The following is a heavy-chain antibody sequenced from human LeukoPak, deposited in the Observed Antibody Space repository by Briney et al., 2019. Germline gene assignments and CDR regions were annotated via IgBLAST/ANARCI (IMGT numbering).Heavy chain of an antibody. D-gene: IGHD1-26*01. CDR3: ARARSYYYFDY. Sequence: SETLSLTCAVYGGSFSGYYWSWIRQPPGKGLEWIGSIYHSGSTYYNPSLKSRVTISVDTSKNQFSLKLSSVTAADTAVYYCARARSYYYFDYWGQGTLVTVSS. V-gene: IGHV4-34*01. CDR2: IYHSGST. CDR1: GGSFSGYY. J-gene: IGHJ4*02.